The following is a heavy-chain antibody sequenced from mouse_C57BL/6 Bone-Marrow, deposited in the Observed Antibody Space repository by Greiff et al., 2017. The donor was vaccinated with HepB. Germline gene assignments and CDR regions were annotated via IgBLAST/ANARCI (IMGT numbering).Heavy chain of an antibody. V-gene: IGHV5-4*01. J-gene: IGHJ3*01. CDR1: GFTFSSYA. Sequence: EVHLVESGGGLVKPGGSLKLSCAASGFTFSSYAMSWVRQTPEKRLEWVATISDGGSYTYYPDNVKGRFTISRDNAKNNLYLQMSHLKSEDTAMYYCARDRRDYYGSSYWGQGTLVTVSA. CDR2: ISDGGSYT. D-gene: IGHD1-1*01. CDR3: ARDRRDYYGSSY.